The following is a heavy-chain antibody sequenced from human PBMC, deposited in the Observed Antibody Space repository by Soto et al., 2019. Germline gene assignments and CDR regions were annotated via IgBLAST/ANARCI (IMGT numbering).Heavy chain of an antibody. V-gene: IGHV3-33*01. CDR2: IWYDGSNK. CDR1: GFTFSSYG. D-gene: IGHD3-3*01. CDR3: ARDTTPPNSFRIAEWLLSLDY. Sequence: GGSLRLSCAASGFTFSSYGMHWVRQAPGKGLEWVAVIWYDGSNKYYADSVKGRFTISRDNSKNTLYLQMNSLRAEDTAVYYCARDTTPPNSFRIAEWLLSLDYWGQGTLVTVSS. J-gene: IGHJ4*02.